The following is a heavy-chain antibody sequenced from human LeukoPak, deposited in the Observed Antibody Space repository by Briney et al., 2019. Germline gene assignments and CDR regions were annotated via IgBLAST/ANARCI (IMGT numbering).Heavy chain of an antibody. J-gene: IGHJ6*02. D-gene: IGHD5-18*01. Sequence: GGSLRLSCAASGFTFSSYSMNWVRQAPGKGLEWVSYISSSSSTIYYADSVKGRFTISRDNAKNSLYLQMNSLRAEDTAVYYCARGGYSYGAGETYYYYYGMDVWGQGTTVTVSS. CDR1: GFTFSSYS. CDR3: ARGGYSYGAGETYYYYYGMDV. V-gene: IGHV3-48*01. CDR2: ISSSSSTI.